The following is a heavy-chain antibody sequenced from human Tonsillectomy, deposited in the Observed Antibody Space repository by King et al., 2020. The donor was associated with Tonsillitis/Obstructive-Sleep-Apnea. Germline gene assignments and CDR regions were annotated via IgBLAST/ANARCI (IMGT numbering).Heavy chain of an antibody. J-gene: IGHJ4*02. CDR3: ARGSPYYDFWGGWVDY. Sequence: QLVQSGGGVVQPGRSLRLSCAASGFTFSSYAMHWVRQAPGKGLEWVAVISYDGSNKYYADSVKGRFTISRDNSKNTLYLQMNSLRAEDTAVYYCARGSPYYDFWGGWVDYWGQGTLVTVSS. CDR2: ISYDGSNK. D-gene: IGHD3-3*01. V-gene: IGHV3-30*04. CDR1: GFTFSSYA.